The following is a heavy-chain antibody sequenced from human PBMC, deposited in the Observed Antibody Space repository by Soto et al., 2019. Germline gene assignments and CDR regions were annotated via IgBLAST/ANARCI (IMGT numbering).Heavy chain of an antibody. CDR2: ISYDGSNK. CDR1: GFTFSSYV. CDR3: AKDQTENSGYDLVYYYYGMDV. D-gene: IGHD5-12*01. V-gene: IGHV3-30*18. J-gene: IGHJ6*02. Sequence: GGSLRLSCAASGFTFSSYVMHWVRQAPGKGLEWVAVISYDGSNKYYADSVKGRFTISRDNSKNTLYLQMNSLRAEDTAVYYCAKDQTENSGYDLVYYYYGMDVWGQGTTVTVSS.